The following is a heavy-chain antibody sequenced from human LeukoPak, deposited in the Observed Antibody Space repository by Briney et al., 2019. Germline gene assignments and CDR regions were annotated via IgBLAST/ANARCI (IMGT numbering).Heavy chain of an antibody. J-gene: IGHJ4*02. D-gene: IGHD5-24*01. V-gene: IGHV3-7*01. CDR1: GLTFSSYW. Sequence: GGSLRLSCAASGLTFSSYWMSWVRQAPGKGLEWVANIKQDGSEKYYVDSVNGRFTISRDNAKNSLYLQMNSLRAEDTAVYYCARVSRRVFPPAGWPKYYFDYWGQGTLVTVSS. CDR2: IKQDGSEK. CDR3: ARVSRRVFPPAGWPKYYFDY.